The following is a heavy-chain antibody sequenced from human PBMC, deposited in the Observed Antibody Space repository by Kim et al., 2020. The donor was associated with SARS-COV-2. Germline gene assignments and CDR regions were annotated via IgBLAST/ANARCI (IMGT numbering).Heavy chain of an antibody. CDR1: GFTFSSYG. CDR2: ISYDGSNK. Sequence: GGSMRLSCAASGFTFSSYGMHWVRQAPGKGLEWVAFISYDGSNKYYADSVKGRFTISRDNSKNTLYLQMNSLRAEDTAVYYCAKDSVVRGVKGIDYWGQGTLVTVSS. V-gene: IGHV3-30*18. J-gene: IGHJ4*02. D-gene: IGHD3-10*01. CDR3: AKDSVVRGVKGIDY.